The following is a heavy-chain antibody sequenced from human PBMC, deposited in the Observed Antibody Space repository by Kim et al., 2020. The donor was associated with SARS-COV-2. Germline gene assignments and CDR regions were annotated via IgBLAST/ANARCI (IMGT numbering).Heavy chain of an antibody. CDR3: ASPASTVTTRPSYYYGMDV. J-gene: IGHJ6*02. CDR1: GYTFTSYY. D-gene: IGHD4-17*01. Sequence: ASVKVSCKASGYTFTSYYMHWVRQAPGQGLEWMGIINPSGGSTSYAQKFQGRVTMTRDTSTSTVYMELSSLRSEDTAVYYCASPASTVTTRPSYYYGMDVWGQGTTVTVSS. V-gene: IGHV1-46*01. CDR2: INPSGGST.